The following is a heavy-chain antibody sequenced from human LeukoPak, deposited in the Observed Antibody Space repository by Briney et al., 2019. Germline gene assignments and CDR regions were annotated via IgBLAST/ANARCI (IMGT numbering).Heavy chain of an antibody. Sequence: SETLSLTCTVSGGSISSYYWSWIRQPPGKGLEWIGYIYYSGSTNYNPSLKSRVTISVDTSKNQFSLKLSSVTAADTAVYYCARHEEGDAFDIWGQGTMVTVSS. J-gene: IGHJ3*02. CDR1: GGSISSYY. V-gene: IGHV4-59*01. CDR2: IYYSGST. CDR3: ARHEEGDAFDI.